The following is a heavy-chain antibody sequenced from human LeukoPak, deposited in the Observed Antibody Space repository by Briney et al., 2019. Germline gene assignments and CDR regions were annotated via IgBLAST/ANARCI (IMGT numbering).Heavy chain of an antibody. V-gene: IGHV3-23*01. J-gene: IGHJ4*02. Sequence: GGSLRLSCAASGFTFSTYAMSWVRQAPGKGLEWVSAISGSGGSTYYADSVKGRFTISRDNSKNTLSLQMNSLRAEDTAVYYCARDPGSPIYYPDYWGQGTLVTVSS. D-gene: IGHD3-3*01. CDR3: ARDPGSPIYYPDY. CDR2: ISGSGGST. CDR1: GFTFSTYA.